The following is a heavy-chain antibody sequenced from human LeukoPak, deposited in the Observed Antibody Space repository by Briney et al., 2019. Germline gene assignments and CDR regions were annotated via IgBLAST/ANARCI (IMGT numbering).Heavy chain of an antibody. CDR3: ARLLGPLDYVWGSSRSK. Sequence: SETLSLTCTVSGGSISSSSYYWGWIRQPPGKGLEWIGSIYYSGSTYYNPSLKSRVTISVDTSKNQFSLKLSSVTAADTAVYYCARLLGPLDYVWGSSRSKWGQGTLVTVSS. J-gene: IGHJ4*02. CDR1: GGSISSSSYY. CDR2: IYYSGST. V-gene: IGHV4-39*07. D-gene: IGHD3-16*02.